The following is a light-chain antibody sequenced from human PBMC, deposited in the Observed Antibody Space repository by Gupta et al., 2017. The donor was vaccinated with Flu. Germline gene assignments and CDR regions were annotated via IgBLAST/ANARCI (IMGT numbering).Light chain of an antibody. V-gene: IGLV3-1*01. J-gene: IGLJ1*01. Sequence: SYELTQPPSVSVSPGQTASITCSGDKLGDKYACWYQQKPGQSPVLVIYQDTKRPSGIPERFSGSNSGNTATLTISGTQAMDEADYYCQAWDSNTARVFGTGTKVTVL. CDR2: QDT. CDR1: KLGDKY. CDR3: QAWDSNTARV.